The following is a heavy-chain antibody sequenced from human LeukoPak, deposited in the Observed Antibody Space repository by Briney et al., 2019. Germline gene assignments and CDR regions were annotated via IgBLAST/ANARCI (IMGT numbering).Heavy chain of an antibody. D-gene: IGHD6-13*01. CDR3: AKAGAVGSSRNWFDP. V-gene: IGHV3-23*01. J-gene: IGHJ5*02. CDR2: ISGSGGST. Sequence: GGSLRLSCAASGFTFSSYGMSWVRQAPGKGLEWVSAISGSGGSTYYADSVKGRFTISRDNSKNTLYLQMNSLRAEDTAVYYCAKAGAVGSSRNWFDPWGQGTLVTVSS. CDR1: GFTFSSYG.